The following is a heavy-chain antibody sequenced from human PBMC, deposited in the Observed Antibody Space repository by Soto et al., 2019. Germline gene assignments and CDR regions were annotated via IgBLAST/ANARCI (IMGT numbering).Heavy chain of an antibody. V-gene: IGHV3-30*18. J-gene: IGHJ4*02. CDR3: AKDLSGSYTSAFDY. CDR2: ISYDGSNK. CDR1: GFTFSSYG. Sequence: GGSLRLSCAASGFTFSSYGMHWVRQAPGKGLEWVAVISYDGSNKYYADSVKGRFTISRDNSKNTLYLQMNSLRAEDTAVYYCAKDLSGSYTSAFDYWGQGTLVTVSS. D-gene: IGHD1-26*01.